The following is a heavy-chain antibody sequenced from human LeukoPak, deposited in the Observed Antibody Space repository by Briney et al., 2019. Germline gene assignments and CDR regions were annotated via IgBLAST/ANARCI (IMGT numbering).Heavy chain of an antibody. CDR1: GFTFSSYA. CDR3: AKVGGSSWYRVWYFDL. J-gene: IGHJ2*01. D-gene: IGHD6-13*01. CDR2: ISGSGGST. V-gene: IGHV3-23*01. Sequence: GGSLRLSCAASGFTFSSYAMSWVRQAPGKGLEWVSAISGSGGSTYYADSVKGRFTISRDNSKNTLYLQMNSLRAEDTAVYYCAKVGGSSWYRVWYFDLWGRGTLVTVSS.